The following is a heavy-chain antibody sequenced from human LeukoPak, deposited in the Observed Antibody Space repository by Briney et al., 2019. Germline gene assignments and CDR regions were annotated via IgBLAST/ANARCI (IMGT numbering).Heavy chain of an antibody. Sequence: GGSLRLSCAASGFTFDDYGLSWVRQAPGKGLEWVSTINWNGGSTGYADSVKGRFTISRDNAKNSLYLQMNSLRAEDTAVYYCARTILTGYYYYYYMDVWGKGTTVTISS. CDR3: ARTILTGYYYYYYMDV. D-gene: IGHD3-9*01. CDR1: GFTFDDYG. V-gene: IGHV3-20*04. CDR2: INWNGGST. J-gene: IGHJ6*03.